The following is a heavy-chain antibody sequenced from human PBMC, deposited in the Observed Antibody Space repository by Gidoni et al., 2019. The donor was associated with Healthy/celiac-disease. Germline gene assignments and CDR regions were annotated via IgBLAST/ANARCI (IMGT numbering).Heavy chain of an antibody. CDR1: GGTFNSYA. Sequence: QVQLVQSGAEVKKPGSSVKVSCQASGGTFNSYAIRWVRQAPGQGLEWMGGIIPIFGTANYAQKFQGRVTITADESTSTAYMELSSLRSEDTAVYYCARSYGSGSPNLYYMDVWGKGTTVTVSS. CDR2: IIPIFGTA. CDR3: ARSYGSGSPNLYYMDV. D-gene: IGHD3-10*01. J-gene: IGHJ6*03. V-gene: IGHV1-69*01.